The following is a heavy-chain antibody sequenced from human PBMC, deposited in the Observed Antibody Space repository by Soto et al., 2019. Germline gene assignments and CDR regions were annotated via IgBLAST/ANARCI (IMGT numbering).Heavy chain of an antibody. CDR3: ARDAQGGYCSSTSCYRNYYYGMDV. Sequence: SETLSLTCTVSGGSISSYYWSWIRQPPGKGLEWIGYIYYSGSTNYNPSLKSRVTISVDTSKNQFSLKLSSVTAADTAVYYCARDAQGGYCSSTSCYRNYYYGMDVWGQGTTVTVSS. J-gene: IGHJ6*02. CDR2: IYYSGST. V-gene: IGHV4-59*12. D-gene: IGHD2-2*01. CDR1: GGSISSYY.